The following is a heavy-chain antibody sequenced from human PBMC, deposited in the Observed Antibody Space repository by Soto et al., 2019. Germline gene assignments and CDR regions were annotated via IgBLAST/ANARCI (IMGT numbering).Heavy chain of an antibody. CDR3: ARGRAIPGIAAAGTWWGYYYYGMDL. CDR1: GVSISSYY. D-gene: IGHD6-13*01. J-gene: IGHJ6*02. Sequence: PSETLSLTCTVSGVSISSYYWSWIRQPAVKGLEWIGRIYTSGSTNYNPSLKSRVTMSVDTSKNQFSLKLSSVTAADTAVYYCARGRAIPGIAAAGTWWGYYYYGMDLWGQGTTVTVSS. V-gene: IGHV4-4*07. CDR2: IYTSGST.